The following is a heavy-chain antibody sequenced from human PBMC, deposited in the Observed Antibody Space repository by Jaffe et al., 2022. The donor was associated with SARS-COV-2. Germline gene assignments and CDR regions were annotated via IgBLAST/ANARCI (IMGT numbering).Heavy chain of an antibody. CDR1: GYSFTSYW. V-gene: IGHV5-51*01. CDR3: ARVGDCSSTSCYMGYYYGMDV. CDR2: IYPGDSDT. J-gene: IGHJ6*02. D-gene: IGHD2-2*02. Sequence: EVQLVQSGAEVKKPGESLKISCKGSGYSFTSYWIGWVRQMPGKGLEWMGIIYPGDSDTRYSPSFQGQVTISADKSISTAYLQWSSLKASDTAMYYCARVGDCSSTSCYMGYYYGMDVWGQGTTVTVSS.